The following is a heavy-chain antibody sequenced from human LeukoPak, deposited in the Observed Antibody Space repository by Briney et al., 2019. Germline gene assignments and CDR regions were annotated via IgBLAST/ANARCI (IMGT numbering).Heavy chain of an antibody. V-gene: IGHV3-15*01. Sequence: GGSLRLSCTASGFTFSNAWMSWVRQAPGKGLEWDGRIKSKSYGGTTDYAAPVKGRFTISRDDSKDTLYLQMNSLKTEDTAVYYCTTATASWGLGTLVTVSS. CDR2: IKSKSYGGTT. J-gene: IGHJ5*02. CDR1: GFTFSNAW. CDR3: TTATAS.